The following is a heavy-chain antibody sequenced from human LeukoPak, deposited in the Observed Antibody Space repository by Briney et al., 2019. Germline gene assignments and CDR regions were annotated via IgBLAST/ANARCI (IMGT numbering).Heavy chain of an antibody. V-gene: IGHV1-8*01. CDR3: ARVTVAGLEGLSD. CDR2: MNPDSGNT. J-gene: IGHJ4*02. D-gene: IGHD6-19*01. Sequence: ASVKVSCKTSGYTFISYDINWVRQATGQGLELLGWMNPDSGNTGSSQKFQGRVTLTRNTSISTAYMELSSLRSEDTGVYYCARVTVAGLEGLSDWGQGTLVTVSS. CDR1: GYTFISYD.